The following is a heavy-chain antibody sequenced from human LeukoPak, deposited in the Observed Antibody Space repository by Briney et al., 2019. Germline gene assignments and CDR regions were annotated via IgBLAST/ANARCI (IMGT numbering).Heavy chain of an antibody. Sequence: GGSLRLSCTASGFTFGDYAMSWVRQAPGKGLEWVGFIRSKAYGGTTEYAASVKGRFTISGDDSKSIAYLQMNSLKTEDTAVYYCTRLVGTAMDFPFDYWGQGTLVTVSS. J-gene: IGHJ4*02. V-gene: IGHV3-49*04. CDR2: IRSKAYGGTT. D-gene: IGHD5-18*01. CDR1: GFTFGDYA. CDR3: TRLVGTAMDFPFDY.